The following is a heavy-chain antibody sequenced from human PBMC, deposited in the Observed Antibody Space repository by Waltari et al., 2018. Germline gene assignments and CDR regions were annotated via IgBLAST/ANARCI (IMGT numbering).Heavy chain of an antibody. CDR1: GGSISSGDSS. CDR2: IYYSGST. Sequence: QVQLQESGPGLVKPSQTLSLTCTVSGGSISSGDSSWSWIRQPPGKGLEWIGYIYYSGSTYYNPSLKSRVTISVDTSKNQFSLKLSSVTAADTAVYYCARDTWTVGGAFDYWGQGTLVTVSS. V-gene: IGHV4-30-4*08. D-gene: IGHD1-20*01. J-gene: IGHJ4*02. CDR3: ARDTWTVGGAFDY.